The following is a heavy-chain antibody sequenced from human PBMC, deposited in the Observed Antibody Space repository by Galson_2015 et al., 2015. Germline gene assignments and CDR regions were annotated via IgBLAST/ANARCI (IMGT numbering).Heavy chain of an antibody. V-gene: IGHV6-1*01. CDR3: ARATLAEPGIGSGDWFDP. Sequence: YRSKWYNDYAVSVKSRITINPDTSKNQFSLQLNSVTPEDTAVYYCARATLAEPGIGSGDWFDPWGQGTLVTVSS. J-gene: IGHJ5*02. D-gene: IGHD6-13*01. CDR2: YRSKWYN.